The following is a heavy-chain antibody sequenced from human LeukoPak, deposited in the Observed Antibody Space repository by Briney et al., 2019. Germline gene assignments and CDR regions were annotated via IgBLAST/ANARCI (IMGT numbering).Heavy chain of an antibody. Sequence: SETLSLTCAVYGGSFSGYYWSWIRQPPGKGLEWIGEINHSGSTNYNPSLKSRVTISVDTSKNQFSLKLSSVTAADTAVYYCARGVGYDYVWGSYRDIFDYWGQGTLVTVSS. J-gene: IGHJ4*02. CDR3: ARGVGYDYVWGSYRDIFDY. D-gene: IGHD3-16*02. V-gene: IGHV4-34*01. CDR2: INHSGST. CDR1: GGSFSGYY.